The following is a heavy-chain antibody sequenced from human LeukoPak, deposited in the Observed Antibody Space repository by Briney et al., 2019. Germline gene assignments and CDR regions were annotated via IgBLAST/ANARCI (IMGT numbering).Heavy chain of an antibody. D-gene: IGHD2-2*01. CDR3: AKDRSSKHYYYYYYYMDV. J-gene: IGHJ6*03. CDR1: GFTFSSYA. V-gene: IGHV3-23*01. CDR2: ISGSGGST. Sequence: PGGSLRLSCAASGFTFSSYAMSWVRQAPGKGLEWVSAISGSGGSTYYADSVKGRFTISRDNSKNTLYLQMNSLRAEDTAVYYCAKDRSSKHYYYYYYYMDVGGKGTTVTVSS.